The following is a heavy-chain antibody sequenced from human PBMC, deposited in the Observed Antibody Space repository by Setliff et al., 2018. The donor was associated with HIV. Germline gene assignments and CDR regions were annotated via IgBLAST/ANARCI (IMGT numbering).Heavy chain of an antibody. D-gene: IGHD6-19*01. CDR1: GYSFTSYW. Sequence: PGESLKISCKGSGYSFTSYWIGWVRQMPGKGLDWMGIIYPADSDTRYSPSSQGQVTISADKSISTAYLQWSSLKASDTAMYYCARSGKAVGSAGLGTFDIWGQGTMVTVSS. CDR3: ARSGKAVGSAGLGTFDI. CDR2: IYPADSDT. V-gene: IGHV5-51*01. J-gene: IGHJ3*02.